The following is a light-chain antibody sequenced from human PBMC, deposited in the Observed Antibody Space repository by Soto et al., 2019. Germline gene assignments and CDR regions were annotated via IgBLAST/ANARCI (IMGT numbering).Light chain of an antibody. J-gene: IGKJ5*01. V-gene: IGKV1-12*01. CDR2: AAS. Sequence: DIQMTQSPSTVSASVGDRVTITCRAGQNFISWLARYQQQPGRAPKILIYAASILQSGVPSRFSGSGSGTDFTLTINSLQPEDFATYYCQQAYGFPVTFGQGTRLEIK. CDR1: QNFISW. CDR3: QQAYGFPVT.